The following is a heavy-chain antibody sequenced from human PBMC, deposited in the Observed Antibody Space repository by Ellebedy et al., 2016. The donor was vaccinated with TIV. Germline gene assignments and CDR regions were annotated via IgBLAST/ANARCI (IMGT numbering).Heavy chain of an antibody. CDR2: ISGSGGST. V-gene: IGHV3-23*01. CDR1: GFTFGDYA. D-gene: IGHD3-16*02. CDR3: AKMSGLRLGELSLGF. Sequence: GGSLRLSXTASGFTFGDYAMSWFRQAPGKGLEWVSSISGSGGSTYYADSVKGRFTISRDNSKNTLYLQMNSLRAEDTAVYYCAKMSGLRLGELSLGFWGQGTLVTVSS. J-gene: IGHJ4*02.